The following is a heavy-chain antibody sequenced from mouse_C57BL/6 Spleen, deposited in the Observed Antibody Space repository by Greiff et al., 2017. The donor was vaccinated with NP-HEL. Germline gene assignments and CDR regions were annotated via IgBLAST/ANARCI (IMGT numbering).Heavy chain of an antibody. CDR2: IDPETGGT. CDR1: GYTFTDYE. D-gene: IGHD2-5*01. J-gene: IGHJ2*01. V-gene: IGHV1-15*01. Sequence: QVQLQQSGAELVRPGASVTLSCKASGYTFTDYEMHWVKQTPVHGLEWIGAIDPETGGTAYNQKFKGKAILTADKSSSTAYMELRSLTSEDSAVYYCTRSYYSNYSDYWGQGTTLTVSS. CDR3: TRSYYSNYSDY.